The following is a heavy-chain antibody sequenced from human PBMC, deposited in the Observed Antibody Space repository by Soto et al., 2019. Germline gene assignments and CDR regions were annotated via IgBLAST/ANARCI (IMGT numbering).Heavy chain of an antibody. V-gene: IGHV1-46*01. CDR2: FNPTGGGT. J-gene: IGHJ4*02. D-gene: IGHD3-22*01. CDR1: GDTFSSYS. CDR3: ARYYYDSSGYYRFDY. Sequence: ASVKVSCKASGDTFSSYSFSCVRQVPGQGLEWMGIFNPTGGGTSYAQKFQGRVTMTRDTSTSTVYMELSGLTSEDTAVYYCARYYYDSSGYYRFDYWGQGTLVTVSS.